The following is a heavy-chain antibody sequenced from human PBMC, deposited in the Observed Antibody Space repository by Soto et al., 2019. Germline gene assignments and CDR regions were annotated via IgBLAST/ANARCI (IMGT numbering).Heavy chain of an antibody. V-gene: IGHV3-11*01. D-gene: IGHD2-15*01. CDR1: GFTFSGYY. CDR3: ARARPDTVQVGGATPGYYGMDV. CDR2: INSRTTV. Sequence: PGGSLRLSCVASGFTFSGYYMSWIRQAPGKGLEWVSYINSRTTVYYADSVKGRFTISRDNDKNSLYLQLNSLRVDDAGVYYCARARPDTVQVGGATPGYYGMDVWGQGTTVTVSS. J-gene: IGHJ6*02.